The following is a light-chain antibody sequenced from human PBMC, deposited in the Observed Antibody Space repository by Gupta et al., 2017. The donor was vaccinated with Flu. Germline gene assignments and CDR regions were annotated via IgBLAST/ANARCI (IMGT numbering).Light chain of an antibody. Sequence: EIVMTQSPPSLPVTPGDPASISCRSSQSLHHGNGYNYLDWYLQKPGQAPQLPIFLGSNVASGVPERFSASGSGTEFTLTISRVEAEDFGTYYCRQALQTPFTFGGGTKLEIK. CDR1: QSLHHGNGYNY. J-gene: IGKJ4*01. CDR3: RQALQTPFT. V-gene: IGKV2-28*01. CDR2: LGS.